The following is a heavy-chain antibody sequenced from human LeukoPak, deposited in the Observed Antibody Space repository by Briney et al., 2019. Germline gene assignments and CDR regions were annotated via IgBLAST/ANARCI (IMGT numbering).Heavy chain of an antibody. CDR1: GGSISSYY. V-gene: IGHV4-59*08. CDR3: ARASLGHYYYYGMDV. J-gene: IGHJ6*02. D-gene: IGHD3-16*01. CDR2: IYCSGST. Sequence: PSETLSLTCTVSGGSISSYYWSWIRQPPGKGLEWIGYIYCSGSTNYNPSLKSRVTISVDTSKNQFSLKLSSVTAADTAVYYCARASLGHYYYYGMDVWGQGTTVTVSS.